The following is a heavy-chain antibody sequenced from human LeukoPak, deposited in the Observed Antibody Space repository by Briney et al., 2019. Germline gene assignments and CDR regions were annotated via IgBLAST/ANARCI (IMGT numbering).Heavy chain of an antibody. CDR3: AREVRWPTYYYYYYMDV. V-gene: IGHV1-69*06. D-gene: IGHD4-23*01. CDR1: GGTFSSYA. CDR2: IIPIFGTA. J-gene: IGHJ6*03. Sequence: SVKVSCKASGGTFSSYAISWVRQAPGQGLEWMGGIIPIFGTANYAQKFQGRVTITADKSTSTAYMELSSLRSEDTAVYYCAREVRWPTYYYYYYMDVWGKGTTVTISS.